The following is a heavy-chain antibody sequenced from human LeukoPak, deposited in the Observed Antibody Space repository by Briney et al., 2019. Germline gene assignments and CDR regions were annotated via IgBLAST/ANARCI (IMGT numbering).Heavy chain of an antibody. V-gene: IGHV3-7*01. CDR2: IKEDGSEK. J-gene: IGHJ4*02. CDR1: GFTFSSYW. Sequence: GGSLRLSCAASGFTFSSYWMSWVRQAPGKGLEWVANIKEDGSEKFHVGSVRGRFTISRDNAKNSLYLQINSLRAEDTAVYYCARDLGFERYYDILTGYGDYWGQGTLVTVSS. D-gene: IGHD3-9*01. CDR3: ARDLGFERYYDILTGYGDY.